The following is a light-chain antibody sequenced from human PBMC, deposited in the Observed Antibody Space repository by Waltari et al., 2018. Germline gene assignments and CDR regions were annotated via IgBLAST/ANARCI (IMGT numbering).Light chain of an antibody. Sequence: DIQVTQSPSSLSASVGDKVSITCRASQNITRYLCWYQKRPGKAPNLLIYAASTLQSGVPSRCTGSGAGTDFTLTISLLEPEDFATYYCQQTHGIPWTFGQGTKVEIK. CDR3: QQTHGIPWT. CDR2: AAS. J-gene: IGKJ1*01. CDR1: QNITRY. V-gene: IGKV1-39*01.